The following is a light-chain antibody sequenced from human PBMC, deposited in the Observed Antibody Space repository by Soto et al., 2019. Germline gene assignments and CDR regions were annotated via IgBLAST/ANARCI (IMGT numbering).Light chain of an antibody. CDR3: VSYTSSTTYV. CDR1: SSDVGGSNF. CDR2: DVA. Sequence: QSVRTQPASVSYSPGQSITISCTGTSSDVGGSNFVSLYQQHPGKPPKLIIYDVANRPSGVSNRFSGSKSGSTASLIISRLQTEDEADYYCVSYTSSTTYVFGTGTKVTVL. V-gene: IGLV2-14*03. J-gene: IGLJ1*01.